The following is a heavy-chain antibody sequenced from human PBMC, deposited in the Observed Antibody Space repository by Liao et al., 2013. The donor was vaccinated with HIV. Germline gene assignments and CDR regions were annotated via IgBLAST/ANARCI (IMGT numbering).Heavy chain of an antibody. D-gene: IGHD4-17*01. CDR3: ARGNYDMTTVPHGPFSFDS. J-gene: IGHJ4*02. CDR2: VYGTGNT. CDR1: GGSISRYY. Sequence: QVQLQQWGAGLLKPSETLSLTCTVSGGSISRYYWTWIRQPAGKGLEWIGRVYGTGNTNYNPSLTGRVTMSIDTSKSQFSLKLSSVTAADTAVYYCARGNYDMTTVPHGPFSFDSWGQGTLVTVSS. V-gene: IGHV4-59*10.